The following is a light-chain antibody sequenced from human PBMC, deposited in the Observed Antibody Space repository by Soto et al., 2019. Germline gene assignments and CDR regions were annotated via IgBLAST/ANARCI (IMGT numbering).Light chain of an antibody. Sequence: AIQFSHSPCSLSACVGYRFTITFRASQGISSAFAWYQQKPGEAPKLLIYAASSLQSGIPSRFGGRGSGTDFTLTITCLQPEDFATYYCQQNYSLPITFGQGTRLEI. CDR1: QGISSA. CDR3: QQNYSLPIT. CDR2: AAS. V-gene: IGKV1-13*02. J-gene: IGKJ5*01.